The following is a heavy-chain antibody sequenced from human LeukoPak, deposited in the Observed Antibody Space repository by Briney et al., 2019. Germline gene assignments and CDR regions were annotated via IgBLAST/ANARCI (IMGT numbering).Heavy chain of an antibody. CDR3: ARGRKATKNCSSTSCYMYNWFDP. J-gene: IGHJ5*02. V-gene: IGHV4-59*12. D-gene: IGHD2-2*02. Sequence: KSSETLSLTCTVSGGSISSYYWSWIRQPPGKGLEWIGYIYYSGSTNYNPSLKSRVTISVDTSKNQFSLKLSSVTAADTAVYYCARGRKATKNCSSTSCYMYNWFDPWGQGTLVTVSS. CDR2: IYYSGST. CDR1: GGSISSYY.